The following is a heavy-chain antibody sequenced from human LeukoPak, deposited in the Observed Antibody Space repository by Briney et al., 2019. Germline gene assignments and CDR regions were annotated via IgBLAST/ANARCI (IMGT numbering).Heavy chain of an antibody. J-gene: IGHJ4*02. CDR1: GFTFSSCA. CDR2: ISGSGGST. Sequence: PGGSLRLSCAASGFTFSSCAMSWVRQAPGKGLEWVSAISGSGGSTYYADSVRGRFTISRGNSKNTLYLQMNSLRVEDTAVYYCAKRGSGWAPLDYWGQGTLVTVSS. D-gene: IGHD6-19*01. CDR3: AKRGSGWAPLDY. V-gene: IGHV3-23*01.